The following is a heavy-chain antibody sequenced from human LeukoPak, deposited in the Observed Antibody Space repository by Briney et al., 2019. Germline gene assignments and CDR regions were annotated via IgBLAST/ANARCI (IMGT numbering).Heavy chain of an antibody. V-gene: IGHV4-59*01. CDR3: TRGARVFPDYYYYMDV. D-gene: IGHD2-21*01. CDR2: IYYTGSTNYSPST. Sequence: SETLSLTCAVSGGSISSYYWSWIRQPPGKGLEWIGYIYYTGSTNYSPSTNYSPSLKGRVTISVDTSKNQFSLKLTSVTAADTAVYYCTRGARVFPDYYYYMDVWGTGTTVTVSS. J-gene: IGHJ6*03. CDR1: GGSISSYY.